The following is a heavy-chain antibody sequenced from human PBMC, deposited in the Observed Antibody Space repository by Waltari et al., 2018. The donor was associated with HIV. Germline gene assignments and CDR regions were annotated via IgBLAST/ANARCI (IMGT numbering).Heavy chain of an antibody. CDR3: ALQPGDYSSSWYQG. D-gene: IGHD6-13*01. V-gene: IGHV1-2*06. CDR1: GYTFTGYY. Sequence: QVQLVQSGAEVKKPGASVKVSCKASGYTFTGYYMHWVRQAPGPGLEWMGRINPNRGGTKYAKKFQGRVTMTRDTAISTAYMELSRLRSDDTAVYYCALQPGDYSSSWYQGWGQGTLVTVSS. J-gene: IGHJ4*02. CDR2: INPNRGGT.